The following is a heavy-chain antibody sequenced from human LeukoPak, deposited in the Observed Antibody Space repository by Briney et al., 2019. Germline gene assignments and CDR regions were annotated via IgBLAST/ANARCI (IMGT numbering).Heavy chain of an antibody. CDR1: GGSISSGDYY. D-gene: IGHD2-15*01. CDR2: IHYSGNT. Sequence: SETLSLTCTVSGGSISSGDYYWSWIRQPPGKGLEWIGNIHYSGNTYYNPSLKSRITISVDMSKNHFSLQLSSVTAADTAVYYCARGTRYCDGGSCYSAYYYYMDVWGKGTTVTVSS. V-gene: IGHV4-30-4*08. J-gene: IGHJ6*03. CDR3: ARGTRYCDGGSCYSAYYYYMDV.